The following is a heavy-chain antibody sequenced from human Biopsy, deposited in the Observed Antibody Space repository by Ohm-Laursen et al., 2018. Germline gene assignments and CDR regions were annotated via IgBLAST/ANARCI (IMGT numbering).Heavy chain of an antibody. CDR3: AGDRDRRGWFDP. V-gene: IGHV4-4*07. Sequence: SETLSLTCTVSGGSLSSYSWSWIRQPAGKGREWSGQIYTSGITNYNPSLKSRVTMSVDTSKNKFPLRVSSVTAADTAVYYCAGDRDRRGWFDPWGQGTLVTVSS. J-gene: IGHJ5*02. CDR1: GGSLSSYS. CDR2: IYTSGIT. D-gene: IGHD1-14*01.